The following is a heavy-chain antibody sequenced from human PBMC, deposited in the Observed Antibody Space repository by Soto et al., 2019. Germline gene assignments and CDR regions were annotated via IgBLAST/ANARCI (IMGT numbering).Heavy chain of an antibody. J-gene: IGHJ6*03. CDR1: GGSISSSSYY. CDR3: ARHKGSSIAALGAEDYYYMDV. CDR2: IYYSGST. V-gene: IGHV4-39*01. Sequence: ASETLSLTCTVSGGSISSSSYYWGWIRQPPGKGLEWIGSIYYSGSTYYNPSLKSRVTISVDTSKNQFSLKLSSVTAADTAVYYCARHKGSSIAALGAEDYYYMDVWGKGTTVTISS. D-gene: IGHD6-13*01.